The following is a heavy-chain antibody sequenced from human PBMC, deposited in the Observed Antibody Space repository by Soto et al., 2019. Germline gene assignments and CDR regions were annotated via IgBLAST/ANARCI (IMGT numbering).Heavy chain of an antibody. CDR1: GGSISSGYYY. CDR3: ARVVRFCSSASCQGKNWLGP. Sequence: SETLSLTCSVSGGSISSGYYYWSWIRQPPGKGLEWIGYMFYTGTTYYNPSLKIRITISMDTSKNQFYLRLTSVTAADTADYHCARVVRFCSSASCQGKNWLGPWGQGTRGTVSS. J-gene: IGHJ5*02. V-gene: IGHV4-30-4*01. CDR2: MFYTGTT. D-gene: IGHD2-2*01.